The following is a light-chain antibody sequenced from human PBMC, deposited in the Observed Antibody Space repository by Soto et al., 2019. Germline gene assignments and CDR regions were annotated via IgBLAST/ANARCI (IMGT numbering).Light chain of an antibody. CDR3: MQARHIPFT. J-gene: IGKJ3*01. CDR2: LGS. CDR1: QSLLDSNGYNL. Sequence: DVVMTQSPLSLPVTPGEPASISCRSSQSLLDSNGYNLLDWYLQKPGQSPQLLIYLGSNRASGAHDRFSGSGSGPYFTPNITRVEAEDVGRYYCMQARHIPFTFGPGTKVDIK. V-gene: IGKV2-28*01.